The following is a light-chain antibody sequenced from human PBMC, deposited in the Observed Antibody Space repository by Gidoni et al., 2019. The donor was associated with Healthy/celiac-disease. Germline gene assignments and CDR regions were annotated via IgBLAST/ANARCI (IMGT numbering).Light chain of an antibody. J-gene: IGKJ4*01. Sequence: EIVLTQSPATLSLSPGERATLSCRASQSVSSYLAWYQQQPGQAPRLLIYDASNRATGIPARFSGSGSGTDFTLTISGLEPEEFAVYYCQQRSNWPPLTFGGGTKVEIK. CDR2: DAS. V-gene: IGKV3-11*01. CDR1: QSVSSY. CDR3: QQRSNWPPLT.